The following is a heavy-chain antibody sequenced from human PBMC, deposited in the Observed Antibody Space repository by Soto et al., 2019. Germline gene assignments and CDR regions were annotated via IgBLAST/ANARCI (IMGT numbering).Heavy chain of an antibody. CDR3: TKNYYFDS. V-gene: IGHV3-23*01. CDR2: INIVGGNT. J-gene: IGHJ4*02. CDR1: GCTFSNYA. Sequence: VQLLESGGGLVQPGGSLRLSCAASGCTFSNYAMSWVRQAPGKALEWVSSINIVGGNTNYADSVRGRFTMSRDDSKNTVFLQMNSLRAEDTAIYYCTKNYYFDSWGQGTLITVSS.